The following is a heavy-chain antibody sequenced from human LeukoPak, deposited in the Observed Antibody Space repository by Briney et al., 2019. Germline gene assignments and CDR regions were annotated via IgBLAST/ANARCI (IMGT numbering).Heavy chain of an antibody. J-gene: IGHJ4*02. V-gene: IGHV3-33*01. Sequence: GGSLRLSCAASGFTLSSYGMHWVRQAPGRGREWVALIWYDGSNKYYTDSVKGRFTTSRDNSKNTLYLQMNSLRAEDTAVYYCARGQYSPDYWGQGTLVTVSS. CDR3: ARGQYSPDY. CDR1: GFTLSSYG. D-gene: IGHD2-15*01. CDR2: IWYDGSNK.